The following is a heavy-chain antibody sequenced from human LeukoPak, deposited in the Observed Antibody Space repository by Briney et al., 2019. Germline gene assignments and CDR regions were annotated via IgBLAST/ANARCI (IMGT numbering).Heavy chain of an antibody. CDR3: ARGREQLVL. Sequence: SETLSLTCAVYGGSFSGYHWSWIRQPPGKGLEWIGEINHSGSTNYNPSLKSRVTISVDTSKNQFSLKLSSVTAADTAVYYCARGREQLVLWGQGTLVTVSS. V-gene: IGHV4-34*01. J-gene: IGHJ4*02. D-gene: IGHD6-13*01. CDR1: GGSFSGYH. CDR2: INHSGST.